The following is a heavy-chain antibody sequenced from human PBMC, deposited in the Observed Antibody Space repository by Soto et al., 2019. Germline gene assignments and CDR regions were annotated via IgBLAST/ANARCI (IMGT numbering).Heavy chain of an antibody. CDR3: ARRITMVRGPYYYYAMDV. V-gene: IGHV3-48*02. CDR2: ITSTSSTK. Sequence: LRLSCAASGFTFSSHTMNWVRQAPGKGLEWISFITSTSSTKNYADSVKGRFTISRDNANNSLYLQMNSLRDEDTAVYYCARRITMVRGPYYYYAMDVWGQGTTVTVSS. CDR1: GFTFSSHT. J-gene: IGHJ6*02. D-gene: IGHD3-10*01.